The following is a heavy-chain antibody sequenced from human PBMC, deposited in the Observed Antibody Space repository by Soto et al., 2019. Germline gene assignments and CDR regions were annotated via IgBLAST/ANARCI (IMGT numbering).Heavy chain of an antibody. CDR2: INHSGST. V-gene: IGHV4-34*01. CDR1: GGSFSGYY. J-gene: IGHJ5*02. CDR3: ARGHPRTGYSRPRGWFDP. Sequence: SETLSLTCAVYGGSFSGYYWSWIRQPPGKGLEWIGEINHSGSTNYNPSLKSRVTISVDTSKNQFSLKLSSVTAADTAVYYCARGHPRTGYSRPRGWFDPWGQGTLVTVSS. D-gene: IGHD6-13*01.